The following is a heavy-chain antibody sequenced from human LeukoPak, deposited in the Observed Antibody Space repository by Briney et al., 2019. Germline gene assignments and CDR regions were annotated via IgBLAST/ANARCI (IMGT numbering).Heavy chain of an antibody. Sequence: PSETLSLPCAVSGGSISSDGYSWSWIRQPPGKGLEWIGYIDHSGSTSYNPSLESRVTISLDKSKNQFSLRLTSVTAADTAVYYCTRLLQTGVSGYYFDLWGRGTLVTVSS. CDR2: IDHSGST. D-gene: IGHD5-12*01. V-gene: IGHV4-30-2*01. CDR3: TRLLQTGVSGYYFDL. CDR1: GGSISSDGYS. J-gene: IGHJ2*01.